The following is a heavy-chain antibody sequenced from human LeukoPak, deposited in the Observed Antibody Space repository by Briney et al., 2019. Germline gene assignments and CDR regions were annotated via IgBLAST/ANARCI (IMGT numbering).Heavy chain of an antibody. D-gene: IGHD3-16*01. CDR2: IYPGDSDT. Sequence: GESLKISCKGSGYSFTSYWIGWVRQMPGKGLEWMGLIYPGDSDTRYSPSFQGQVTISADKSISTAYLQWSSLKASDTAVYYCARRPVGGSEWGYYFDYWGQGTLVTVSS. J-gene: IGHJ4*02. V-gene: IGHV5-51*01. CDR1: GYSFTSYW. CDR3: ARRPVGGSEWGYYFDY.